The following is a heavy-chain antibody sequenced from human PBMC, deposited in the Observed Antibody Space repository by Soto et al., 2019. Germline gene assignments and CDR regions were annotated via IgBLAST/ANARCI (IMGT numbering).Heavy chain of an antibody. Sequence: QVQLVQSGAEVKKPGASVKVSCKASGYIFTSYNINWVRQAAGHGLEWMGWVNPDSGHTVYAQKFQGRVTMTRDTVIGTAHMELRSLTPEDTAVYYCSRSATISKAALEYLYYMEVWGRGAAVTV. D-gene: IGHD5-12*01. V-gene: IGHV1-8*02. J-gene: IGHJ6*03. CDR2: VNPDSGHT. CDR1: GYIFTSYN. CDR3: SRSATISKAALEYLYYMEV.